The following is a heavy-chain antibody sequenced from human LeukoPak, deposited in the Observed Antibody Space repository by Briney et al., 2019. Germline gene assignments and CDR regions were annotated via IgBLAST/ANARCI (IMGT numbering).Heavy chain of an antibody. CDR2: ISAYNGNT. CDR3: ASKNRGTNWFDP. Sequence: ASVKVSCKASGYTFTSYDISWVRQAPGQGLEWMGWISAYNGNTNYAQKLQGRVTMTTDTSTSTAYMELRSLRSDDTAVYYCASKNRGTNWFDPWGQGTLVTVSS. V-gene: IGHV1-18*04. J-gene: IGHJ5*02. CDR1: GYTFTSYD. D-gene: IGHD1-14*01.